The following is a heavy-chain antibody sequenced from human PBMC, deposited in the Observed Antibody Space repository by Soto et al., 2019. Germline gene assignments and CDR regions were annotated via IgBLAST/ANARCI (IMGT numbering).Heavy chain of an antibody. CDR2: ISSSSSYI. Sequence: GGSLRLSCAASGFTFSSYSMNWVRQAPGKGLEWVSSISSSSSYIYYADSVKGRFTISRDNAKNSLYLQMNSLRAEDTAVYYCAREDYDFWSGLDYWGQGTLVTVPS. J-gene: IGHJ4*02. V-gene: IGHV3-21*01. D-gene: IGHD3-3*01. CDR1: GFTFSSYS. CDR3: AREDYDFWSGLDY.